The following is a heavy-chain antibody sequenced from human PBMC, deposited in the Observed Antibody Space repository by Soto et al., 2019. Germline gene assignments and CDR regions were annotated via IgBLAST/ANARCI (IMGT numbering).Heavy chain of an antibody. V-gene: IGHV3-33*01. Sequence: GGSLRLSCAASGFTFSSYGMHWVRQAPGKGLEWVAVIWYDGSNKYYADSVKGRFTISRDNSKNTLYLQMNSLRAEDTAVYYCARDYYGSGSYYRILGYFDYWGQGTLVTVSS. CDR1: GFTFSSYG. D-gene: IGHD3-10*01. CDR3: ARDYYGSGSYYRILGYFDY. CDR2: IWYDGSNK. J-gene: IGHJ4*02.